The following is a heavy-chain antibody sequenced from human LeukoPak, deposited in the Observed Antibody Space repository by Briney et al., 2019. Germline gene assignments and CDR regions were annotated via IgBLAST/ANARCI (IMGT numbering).Heavy chain of an antibody. Sequence: SETLSLTCAVYDGSFSGYYWSWIPEPPGKGLEWIGEINHSGSTNYNPSLKSRVTISVDTSKNQFSLKLSSVTAADTAVYYCARGLFITIFGVVIPYMDVWGKGTTVTVSS. D-gene: IGHD3-3*01. CDR3: ARGLFITIFGVVIPYMDV. V-gene: IGHV4-34*01. CDR2: INHSGST. J-gene: IGHJ6*03. CDR1: DGSFSGYY.